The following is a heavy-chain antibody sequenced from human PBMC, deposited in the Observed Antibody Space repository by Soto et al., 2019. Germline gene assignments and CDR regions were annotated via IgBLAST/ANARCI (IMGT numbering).Heavy chain of an antibody. V-gene: IGHV3-21*01. CDR1: GFTFSSYS. J-gene: IGHJ4*02. Sequence: PGGSLRLSCAASGFTFSSYSMNWVRQAPGKGLEWVSSISSSSSYIYYADSVKGRFTISRDNAKNSLYLQMNSLRAEDTAVYYCASALWFGDHWPPYEWGQGTLVTVSS. CDR2: ISSSSSYI. CDR3: ASALWFGDHWPPYE. D-gene: IGHD3-10*01.